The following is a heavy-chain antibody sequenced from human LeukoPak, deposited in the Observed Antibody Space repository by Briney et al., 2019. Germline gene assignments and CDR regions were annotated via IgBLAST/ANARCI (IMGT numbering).Heavy chain of an antibody. D-gene: IGHD5-12*01. CDR2: ISGSGGST. CDR3: ARDGDVATITPGYFDH. J-gene: IGHJ4*02. CDR1: GFTFSSYA. V-gene: IGHV3-23*01. Sequence: PGGSLRLSCAASGFTFSSYAMSWVRQAPGKGLEWVSAISGSGGSTYYADSVKGRFTISRDNAKNSLYLQMNSLRAEDTAVYYCARDGDVATITPGYFDHWGQGTLVTVSS.